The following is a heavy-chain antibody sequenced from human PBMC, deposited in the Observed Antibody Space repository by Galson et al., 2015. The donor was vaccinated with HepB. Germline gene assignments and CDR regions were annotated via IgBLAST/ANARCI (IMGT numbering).Heavy chain of an antibody. CDR1: GGTFSSYA. D-gene: IGHD2-2*01. J-gene: IGHJ5*02. Sequence: SVKVSCKASGGTFSSYAISWVRQAPGQGLEWMGMIIPILGIANYAQKFQGRVTMTGDKSTSTAYMELSSLRSEDTAVYYCARNRCPPGFSSTSSSNNTCAPGGQRSLVTAPS. V-gene: IGHV1-69*04. CDR3: ARNRCPPGFSSTSSSNNTCAP. CDR2: IIPILGIA.